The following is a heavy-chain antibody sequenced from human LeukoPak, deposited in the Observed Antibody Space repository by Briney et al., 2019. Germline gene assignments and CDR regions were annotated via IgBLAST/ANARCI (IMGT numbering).Heavy chain of an antibody. V-gene: IGHV4-59*01. CDR2: IYYSGST. CDR3: AREDYSSSWYYFDY. CDR1: GGSISSYY. D-gene: IGHD6-13*01. J-gene: IGHJ4*02. Sequence: SETLSLTCTVSGGSISSYYWSWIRQPPGKGLEWIGYIYYSGSTNYNPSLKSRVTIPVDTSKNQFSLKLSSVTAADTAVYYCAREDYSSSWYYFDYWGQGTLVTVSS.